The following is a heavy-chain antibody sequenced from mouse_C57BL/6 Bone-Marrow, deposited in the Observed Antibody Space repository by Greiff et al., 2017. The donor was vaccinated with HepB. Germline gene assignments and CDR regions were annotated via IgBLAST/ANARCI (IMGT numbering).Heavy chain of an antibody. CDR2: IWTGGGT. Sequence: QVQLKESGPGLVAPSQSLSITCTVSGFSLTSYAISWVRQPPGKGLEWLGVIWTGGGTNYNSALRSRMSISKDDSKCQVFLKMNSLQTDDTAGVYCGRNVYCYFDYWGQGTTLTVSA. D-gene: IGHD2-1*01. CDR3: GRNVYCYFDY. J-gene: IGHJ2*01. V-gene: IGHV2-9-1*01. CDR1: GFSLTSYA.